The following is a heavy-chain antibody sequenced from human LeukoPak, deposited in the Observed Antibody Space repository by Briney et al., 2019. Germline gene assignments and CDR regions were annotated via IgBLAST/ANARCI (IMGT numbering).Heavy chain of an antibody. J-gene: IGHJ4*02. D-gene: IGHD1-26*01. CDR3: ARASGPIKKNRFDQ. V-gene: IGHV3-30*12. CDR2: IFSDGIRK. CDR1: GFTFSTYG. Sequence: PGGSLRLSCATSGFTFSTYGMEWVRQAPGKGLEWVAIIFSDGIRKYYADSVKGRFTISRDIPRSTLYLEMNSLSAEDTAVYYCARASGPIKKNRFDQWGQGTLVTVSS.